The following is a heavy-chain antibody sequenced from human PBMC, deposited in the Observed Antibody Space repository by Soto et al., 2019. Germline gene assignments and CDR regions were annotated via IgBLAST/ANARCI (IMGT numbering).Heavy chain of an antibody. V-gene: IGHV4-59*01. CDR2: IYYSGST. CDR1: GGSISSYY. J-gene: IGHJ4*02. D-gene: IGHD3-10*01. CDR3: ARELFGDYDY. Sequence: LSLTCTVSGGSISSYYWSWIRQPPGKGLEWIGYIYYSGSTNYNPSLKSRVTISVDTSKNQFSLKLSSVTAADTAVYYCARELFGDYDYWGQGTLVTVSS.